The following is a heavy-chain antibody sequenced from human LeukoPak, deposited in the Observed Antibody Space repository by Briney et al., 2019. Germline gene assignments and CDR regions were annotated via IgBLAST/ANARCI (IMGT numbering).Heavy chain of an antibody. CDR3: ARDRGVDTAMVNWFDP. J-gene: IGHJ5*02. CDR2: LSDSGTTT. Sequence: GGSLRLSCAASGFTFSNYGMSWVRQAPGKGLEWVSALSDSGTTTYYADSVKGRFTISRDNAKNSLYLQMNSLRAEDTALYYCARDRGVDTAMVNWFDPWGQGTLVTVSS. CDR1: GFTFSNYG. D-gene: IGHD5-18*01. V-gene: IGHV3-23*01.